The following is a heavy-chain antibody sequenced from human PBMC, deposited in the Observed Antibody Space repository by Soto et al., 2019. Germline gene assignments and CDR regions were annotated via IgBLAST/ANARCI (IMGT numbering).Heavy chain of an antibody. J-gene: IGHJ4*02. V-gene: IGHV5-51*01. Sequence: PGESLKISCKGSGYSFANFWIGWVRQMPGKGLEWMGIVHAGESHTTYSPSFQGQVTISADKSIGTAYLQWRSLRASDTAIYYCARRVYQPLLSDYFDYWGQATQVTVSS. CDR3: ARRVYQPLLSDYFDY. D-gene: IGHD2-2*01. CDR2: VHAGESHT. CDR1: GYSFANFW.